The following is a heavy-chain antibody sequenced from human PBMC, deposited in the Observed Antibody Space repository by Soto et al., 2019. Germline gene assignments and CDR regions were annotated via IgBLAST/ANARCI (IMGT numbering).Heavy chain of an antibody. Sequence: GGSLRLSCAASGFTFSSYGMHWVRQAPGKGLEWVAVISYDGSNKYYADSVKGRFTISRDNSKNTLYLQMNSLRAEDTAVYYCAKDRNCISTSCYVPAFDIWGQGTMVTVSS. CDR2: ISYDGSNK. CDR1: GFTFSSYG. CDR3: AKDRNCISTSCYVPAFDI. V-gene: IGHV3-30*18. D-gene: IGHD2-2*01. J-gene: IGHJ3*02.